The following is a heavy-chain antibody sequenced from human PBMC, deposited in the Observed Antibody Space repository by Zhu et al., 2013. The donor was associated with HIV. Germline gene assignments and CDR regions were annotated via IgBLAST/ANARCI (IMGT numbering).Heavy chain of an antibody. CDR3: ARDYYGSGAFEFS. Sequence: QVQLVQSGAEVKKPGASVKVSCKASGYRFTGYYVHWVRQAPGQGLEWMGWIDPHSGGTNYAQKFPGRVTMTRDTSISTAYMELSRLRSDDTAVYYCARDYYGSGAFEFSWGQGTLVTVSS. CDR2: IDPHSGGT. CDR1: GYRFTGYY. V-gene: IGHV1-2*02. D-gene: IGHD3-10*01. J-gene: IGHJ5*02.